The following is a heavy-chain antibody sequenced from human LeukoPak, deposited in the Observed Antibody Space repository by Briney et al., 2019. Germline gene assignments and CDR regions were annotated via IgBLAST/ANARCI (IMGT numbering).Heavy chain of an antibody. CDR1: GGSFSGYY. J-gene: IGHJ4*02. V-gene: IGHV4-34*01. D-gene: IGHD2-2*01. CDR3: ARGDCSSTSCYDLAF. CDR2: INHSGST. Sequence: PSETLSLTCAVYGGSFSGYYWSWIRQPPGKGLEWIGEINHSGSTNYNPSLKSRVTISVDTSKNQFSLKLSSVTAAVTAVYYCARGDCSSTSCYDLAFWGQGTLVTVSS.